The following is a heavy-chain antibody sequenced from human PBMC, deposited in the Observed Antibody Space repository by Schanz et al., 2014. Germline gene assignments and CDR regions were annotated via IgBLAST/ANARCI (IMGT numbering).Heavy chain of an antibody. CDR3: AKGRFGELSAFDI. V-gene: IGHV3-23*01. CDR1: GITFSSYA. CDR2: ISGSGGST. Sequence: DVQLLESGGGLVQPGGSLRLSCAASGITFSSYAMSWVRQAPGKGLEWVSAISGSGGSTYYADSVKGRFTISRDNSKNTLYLQMNSLRAEDTAVYYCAKGRFGELSAFDIWGQGTTVTVSS. D-gene: IGHD3-10*01. J-gene: IGHJ3*02.